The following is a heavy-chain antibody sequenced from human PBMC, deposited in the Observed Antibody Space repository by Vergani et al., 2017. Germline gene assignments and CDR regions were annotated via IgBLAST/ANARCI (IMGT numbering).Heavy chain of an antibody. Sequence: QVHLQQWGTGLLKPSETLSLTCEVQGESFSGHYWSWIRQPPGKGLEWIGEINDNGYTNYNPLFESRVIVSADTSKNQFSLKLMSATAADTAMYFCAVRPRVNMVRGEILTKRTFDYWSPGTRVTVSS. CDR1: GESFSGHY. V-gene: IGHV4-34*01. CDR3: AVRPRVNMVRGEILTKRTFDY. J-gene: IGHJ4*02. D-gene: IGHD3-10*01. CDR2: INDNGYT.